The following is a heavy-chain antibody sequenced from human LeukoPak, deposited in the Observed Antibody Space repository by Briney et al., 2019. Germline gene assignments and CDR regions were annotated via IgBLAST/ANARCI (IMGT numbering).Heavy chain of an antibody. CDR1: GFTFSNYD. CDR2: ISNSGSSK. CDR3: ESLTVTGGSLSDY. V-gene: IGHV3-48*03. J-gene: IGHJ4*02. D-gene: IGHD2-15*01. Sequence: GGSLRLSCVASGFTFSNYDMNWVRQVPGKGMEWVSYISNSGSSKYYVDSVKGRFTISRDNAKNSLYLQMNSLRAEDTAVYYCESLTVTGGSLSDYWGQGTLVTVSS.